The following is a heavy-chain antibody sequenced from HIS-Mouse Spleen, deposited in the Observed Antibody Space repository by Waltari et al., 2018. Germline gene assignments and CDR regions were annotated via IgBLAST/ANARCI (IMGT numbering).Heavy chain of an antibody. Sequence: QVTLRESGPALVKPTQTLTLTCTFSGFSPSTRGMCGSWISQPPGKALEWLARIDWDDDKYYSTSLKTRLTISKETSKNQVVLTMTNMDPVDTATYYCARIAEGYSSGWYAFDYWGQGTLVTVSS. CDR2: IDWDDDK. D-gene: IGHD6-19*01. V-gene: IGHV2-70*15. CDR3: ARIAEGYSSGWYAFDY. CDR1: GFSPSTRGMC. J-gene: IGHJ4*02.